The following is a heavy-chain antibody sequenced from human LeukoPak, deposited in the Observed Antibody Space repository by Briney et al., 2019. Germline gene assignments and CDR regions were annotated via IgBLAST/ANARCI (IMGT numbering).Heavy chain of an antibody. CDR2: ISSSGTTI. CDR1: GFTFSDYY. V-gene: IGHV3-11*01. Sequence: GGSLRLSCAASGFTFSDYYMSWIRQAPGKGLEWVSFISSSGTTIYYADSVKGRFTISRDNAKNSLYLQMNSLRAEDTAVYYCARGRSPDGYKYYFDYWGQGTLVTVSS. J-gene: IGHJ4*02. D-gene: IGHD5-24*01. CDR3: ARGRSPDGYKYYFDY.